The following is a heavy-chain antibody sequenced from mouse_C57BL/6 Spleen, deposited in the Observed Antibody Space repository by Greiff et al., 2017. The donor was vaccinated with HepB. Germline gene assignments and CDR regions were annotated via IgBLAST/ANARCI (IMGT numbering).Heavy chain of an antibody. J-gene: IGHJ4*01. CDR3: ARVGHRQLLMDY. CDR2: ISDGGSYT. V-gene: IGHV5-4*03. CDR1: GFTFSSYA. D-gene: IGHD3-2*01. Sequence: EVKLMESGGGLVKPGGSLKLSCAASGFTFSSYAMSWVRQTPEKRLEWVATISDGGSYTYYPDNVKGRFTISRDNAKNNLYLQMSHLKSEDTAMYYCARVGHRQLLMDYWGQGTSVTVSS.